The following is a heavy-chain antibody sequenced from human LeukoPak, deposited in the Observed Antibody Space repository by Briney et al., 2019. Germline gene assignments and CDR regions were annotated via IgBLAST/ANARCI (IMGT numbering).Heavy chain of an antibody. CDR3: ARSVRYYDFWSGYYHLYYYYYYMDV. J-gene: IGHJ6*03. CDR1: GYTFTSYA. CDR2: INAGNGNT. D-gene: IGHD3-3*01. V-gene: IGHV1-3*01. Sequence: ASVKVSCKASGYTFTSYAMHWVRQAPGQSLEWMGWINAGNGNTKYSQKFQGRVTITRDTSASTAYMELSSLRSEDTAVYYCARSVRYYDFWSGYYHLYYYYYYMDVWGKGTTVTVSS.